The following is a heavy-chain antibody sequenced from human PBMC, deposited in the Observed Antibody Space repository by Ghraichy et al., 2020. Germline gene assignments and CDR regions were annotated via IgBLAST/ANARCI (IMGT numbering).Heavy chain of an antibody. CDR2: ISGSGGST. CDR1: GFTFSSYA. CDR3: ARRKGGWLGETSYYFDY. Sequence: GGSLRLSCAASGFTFSSYAMSWVRQAPGKGLEWVSAISGSGGSTYYADSVKGRFTISRDNSKNTLYLQMNSLRAEDTAVYYCARRKGGWLGETSYYFDYWGQGTLVTVSS. D-gene: IGHD3-10*01. J-gene: IGHJ4*02. V-gene: IGHV3-23*01.